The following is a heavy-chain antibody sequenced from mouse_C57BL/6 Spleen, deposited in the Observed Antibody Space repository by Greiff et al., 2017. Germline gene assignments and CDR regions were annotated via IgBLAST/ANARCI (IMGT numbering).Heavy chain of an antibody. CDR2: IDPATGGT. CDR1: GYTFTDYE. Sequence: QVQLQQSGAELVRPGASVTLSCKASGYTFTDYEMHWVKQTPVHGLEWIGAIDPATGGTAYNQKFKGKAILTADKSSSTAYMELRSLTSEDSAVYYFARASTTLVATKYFDVGGTGTTVTVSS. CDR3: ARASTTLVATKYFDV. V-gene: IGHV1-15*01. D-gene: IGHD1-1*01. J-gene: IGHJ1*03.